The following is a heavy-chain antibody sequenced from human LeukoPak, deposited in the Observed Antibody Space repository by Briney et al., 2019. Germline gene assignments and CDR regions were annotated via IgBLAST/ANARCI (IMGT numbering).Heavy chain of an antibody. Sequence: SETLSLTCTVSGGSISSYYWSWIRQPPGKGLEWIGYIYYSGSTNYNPSLKSRVTMSVDTSKNQFSLKLSSVTAADTAVYYCARSPIWSGYQFDYWGQGTLVTVSS. CDR2: IYYSGST. CDR3: ARSPIWSGYQFDY. CDR1: GGSISSYY. V-gene: IGHV4-59*12. D-gene: IGHD3-3*01. J-gene: IGHJ4*02.